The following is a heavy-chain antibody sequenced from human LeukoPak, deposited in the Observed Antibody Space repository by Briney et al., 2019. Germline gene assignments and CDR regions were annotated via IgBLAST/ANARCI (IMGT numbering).Heavy chain of an antibody. V-gene: IGHV3-30*02. CDR1: GFTFNSYG. J-gene: IGHJ4*02. D-gene: IGHD3-22*01. CDR2: IWYDGSNK. Sequence: GGSLRLSCAGSGFTFNSYGLHWVRQAPGKGLEWMAFIWYDGSNKYYTDSVKGRFTISRDNSKSTLYLQMNSLRAEDTAVYYCAKGEDYYDSSGYRYWGQGTLVTVSS. CDR3: AKGEDYYDSSGYRY.